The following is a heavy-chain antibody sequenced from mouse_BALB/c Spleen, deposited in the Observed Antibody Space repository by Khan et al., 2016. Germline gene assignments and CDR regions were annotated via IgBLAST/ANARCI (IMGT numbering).Heavy chain of an antibody. V-gene: IGHV9-3*02. CDR1: GYTFTNYG. CDR2: INTNTGEP. CDR3: ARWVITTSFDD. D-gene: IGHD2-4*01. J-gene: IGHJ2*01. Sequence: LVESGPELMKPGETVKLSCKASGYTFTNYGMNWVKQAPGKGLKWMGWINTNTGEPTYADEFKVRFAFTLETSASTAYLQIHILKNEDTATCFCARWVITTSFDDWGQGTTLTVSS.